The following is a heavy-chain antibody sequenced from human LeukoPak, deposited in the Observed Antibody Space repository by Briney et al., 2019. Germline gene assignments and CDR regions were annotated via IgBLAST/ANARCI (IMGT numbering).Heavy chain of an antibody. CDR2: ISYDGSNK. Sequence: GRSLRLSCAASGFTFSSYGMHWVRQAPGKGLEWVAVISYDGSNKYYADSVKGRFTISRDNSKNTLYLQMNSLRAEDTAVYYCAREGVWDYDFWSGYFDPWGQGTLVTVSS. D-gene: IGHD3-3*01. CDR3: AREGVWDYDFWSGYFDP. V-gene: IGHV3-30*03. J-gene: IGHJ5*02. CDR1: GFTFSSYG.